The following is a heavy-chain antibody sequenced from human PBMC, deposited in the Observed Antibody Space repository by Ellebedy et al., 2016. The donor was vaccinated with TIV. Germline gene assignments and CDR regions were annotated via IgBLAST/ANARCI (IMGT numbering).Heavy chain of an antibody. Sequence: SETLSLTXNVSGGSISGTYTSYYWGWLRQLPGKGLEWIGSIYDSGRTHYNPSLKSRVTISVDTSKNQFSLRVSSVTAADTAVYYCARFRSGIVVAPAHYGMDVWGQGTTVTVSS. CDR3: ARFRSGIVVAPAHYGMDV. CDR1: GGSISGTYTSYY. V-gene: IGHV4-39*01. CDR2: IYDSGRT. D-gene: IGHD2-2*01. J-gene: IGHJ6*02.